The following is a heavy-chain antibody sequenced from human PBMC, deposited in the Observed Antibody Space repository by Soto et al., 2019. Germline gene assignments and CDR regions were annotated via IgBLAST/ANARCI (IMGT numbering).Heavy chain of an antibody. D-gene: IGHD2-21*01. CDR3: AKDQGCGGDCYSRFHYYYYYYMDV. CDR1: GFTFSSYA. Sequence: PGGSLRLSCAASGFTFSSYAMSWVRQAPGKGLEWVSAISGSGGSTYYADSVKGRFTISRDNSKNTLYLQMNSLRAEDTAVYYCAKDQGCGGDCYSRFHYYYYYYMDVWGKGTTVTVSS. V-gene: IGHV3-23*01. J-gene: IGHJ6*03. CDR2: ISGSGGST.